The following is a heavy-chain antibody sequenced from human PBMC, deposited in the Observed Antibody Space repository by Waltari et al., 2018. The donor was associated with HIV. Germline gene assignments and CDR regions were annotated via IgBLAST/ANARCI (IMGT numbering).Heavy chain of an antibody. CDR2: IDDSGST. Sequence: QVQLQESGPGLVKPSETLSLTCTVSSGSISSSSSYWGWIRQPPGRGLEWIGNIDDSGSTYYNPSLKSRVTISVDTSKNQFSLKLSSVTAADTAVYYCANLPFVYFDYWGQGTLVTVSS. J-gene: IGHJ4*02. CDR1: SGSISSSSSY. CDR3: ANLPFVYFDY. V-gene: IGHV4-39*01.